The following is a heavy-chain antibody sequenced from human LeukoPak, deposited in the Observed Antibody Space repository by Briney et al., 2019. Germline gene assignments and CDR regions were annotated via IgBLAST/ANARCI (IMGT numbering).Heavy chain of an antibody. Sequence: SVKVSCKASGGTFSSYAISWVRQAPGQGLEWMGGIIPIFGTANYAQKFQGRVTITADESTSTAYMELSSLRSEDTAVYHCVRLSVVSPHRYFDLWGRGTLVTVSS. CDR2: IIPIFGTA. D-gene: IGHD4-23*01. V-gene: IGHV1-69*01. CDR3: VRLSVVSPHRYFDL. CDR1: GGTFSSYA. J-gene: IGHJ2*01.